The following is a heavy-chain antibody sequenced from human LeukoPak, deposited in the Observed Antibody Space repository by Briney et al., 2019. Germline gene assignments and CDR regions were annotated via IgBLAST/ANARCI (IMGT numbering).Heavy chain of an antibody. CDR1: GFTFSSYG. D-gene: IGHD3-9*01. J-gene: IGHJ3*02. Sequence: GGSLRLSCAASGFTFSSYGMPWVRQAPGKGLEWVAVISYDGSNKYYADSVKGRFTISRDNSKNTLYLQMNSLRAEDTAVYYCAKASLRSFDWDAFDIWGQGTMVTVSS. CDR3: AKASLRSFDWDAFDI. V-gene: IGHV3-30*18. CDR2: ISYDGSNK.